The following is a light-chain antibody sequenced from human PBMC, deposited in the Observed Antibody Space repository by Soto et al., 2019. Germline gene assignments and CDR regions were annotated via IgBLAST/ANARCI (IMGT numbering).Light chain of an antibody. CDR3: CSYAGSSTYV. V-gene: IGLV2-23*01. J-gene: IGLJ1*01. CDR2: EGS. CDR1: SSDVGSYNL. Sequence: SALTQPASVSGSPGQSITISCTGTSSDVGSYNLVSRYQQHPGKAPKLMIYEGSKRPSGVSNRFSGSKSGNTASLTISGLQAEDEADYYCCSYAGSSTYVFGTGTKATVL.